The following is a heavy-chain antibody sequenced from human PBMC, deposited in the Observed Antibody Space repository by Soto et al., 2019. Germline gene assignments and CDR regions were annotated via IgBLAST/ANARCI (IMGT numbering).Heavy chain of an antibody. J-gene: IGHJ4*02. CDR1: GFTFSTYG. D-gene: IGHD6-13*01. CDR3: AKEYGSTWIDH. V-gene: IGHV3-30*18. CDR2: MSYDGTKE. Sequence: QAGGALRLSCAAYGFTFSTYGMHWVRQAPGKGLEWVAAMSYDGTKEYYVDSVKGRFTISRDNSRNTLFLQLNSLRAEDTAVYYCAKEYGSTWIDHWGQGTLVTV.